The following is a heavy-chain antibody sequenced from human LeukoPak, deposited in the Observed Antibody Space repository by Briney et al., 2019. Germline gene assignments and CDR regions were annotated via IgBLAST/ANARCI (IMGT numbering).Heavy chain of an antibody. D-gene: IGHD6-19*01. Sequence: ASVKVSCKASGYTFTSDGISWVRQAPGQGLEWMGWISGHNGNTNYAQKLQGRVTMTTDTSTSTAYMELRSLRSDDTAVYYCARVSSGFDSYYYYYMDVWGKGTTVTVSS. J-gene: IGHJ6*03. CDR3: ARVSSGFDSYYYYYMDV. V-gene: IGHV1-18*01. CDR1: GYTFTSDG. CDR2: ISGHNGNT.